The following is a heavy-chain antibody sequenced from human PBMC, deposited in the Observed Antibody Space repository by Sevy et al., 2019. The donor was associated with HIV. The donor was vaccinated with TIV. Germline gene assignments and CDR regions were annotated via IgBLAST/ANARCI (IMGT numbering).Heavy chain of an antibody. CDR1: GFTFSSYG. J-gene: IGHJ4*02. CDR3: AKASILRYYSIDY. CDR2: ISYDGSNK. Sequence: GGSLRLSCAASGFTFSSYGMHWVRQAPGKGLEWVAVISYDGSNKYYADSVKGRFTISRDNSKNTLYLQMNSLRAEDTVVYYCAKASILRYYSIDYWGQGTLVTVSS. D-gene: IGHD3-9*01. V-gene: IGHV3-30*18.